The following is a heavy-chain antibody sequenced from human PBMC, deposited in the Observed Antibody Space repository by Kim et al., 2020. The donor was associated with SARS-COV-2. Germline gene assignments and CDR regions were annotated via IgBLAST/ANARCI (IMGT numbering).Heavy chain of an antibody. D-gene: IGHD3-3*01. Sequence: GGSLRLSCAASGFTFSDYYMSWSRQAPGKGREWVSYISSSSRYTNYADSVKGRLTISRDNAKNSLYLQMNSLCAEDTAVYYCVRELGSDYDFLSGYHYGMDVWGQGTTVTVSS. V-gene: IGHV3-11*05. CDR2: ISSSSRYT. CDR1: GFTFSDYY. CDR3: VRELGSDYDFLSGYHYGMDV. J-gene: IGHJ6*02.